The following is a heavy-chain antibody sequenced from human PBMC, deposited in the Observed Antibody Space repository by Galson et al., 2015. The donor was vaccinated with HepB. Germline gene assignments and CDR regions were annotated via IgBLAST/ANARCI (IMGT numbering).Heavy chain of an antibody. CDR3: ARDREYFDL. CDR2: IDTRDRI. J-gene: IGHJ2*01. D-gene: IGHD2/OR15-2a*01. V-gene: IGHV3-66*01. Sequence: SLRLSCAASGFSVSNYYINWVRQAPGKGLEWVSFIDTRDRIKYVDSVKGRITISRDSSKNTLYFQISSLRAEDTAVYYCARDREYFDLWGRGTLVTVSS. CDR1: GFSVSNYY.